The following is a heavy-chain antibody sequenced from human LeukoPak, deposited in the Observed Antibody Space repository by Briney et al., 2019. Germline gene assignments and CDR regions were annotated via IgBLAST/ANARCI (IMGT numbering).Heavy chain of an antibody. V-gene: IGHV4-4*07. J-gene: IGHJ4*02. D-gene: IGHD1-26*01. Sequence: PSETLSLTCTVSGGSISSYYWSWLRQPAGKGLEWIGRIYSSGSTTYNPSLKSRVTLSVDTSKNQFSLKLSSVTAADTAMYYCARDGTCNSFDYWGQGTLVTVSS. CDR3: ARDGTCNSFDY. CDR1: GGSISSYY. CDR2: IYSSGST.